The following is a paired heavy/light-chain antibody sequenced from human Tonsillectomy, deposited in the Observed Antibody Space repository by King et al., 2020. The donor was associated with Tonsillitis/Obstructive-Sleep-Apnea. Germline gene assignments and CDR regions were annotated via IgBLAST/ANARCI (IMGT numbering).Heavy chain of an antibody. J-gene: IGHJ4*02. D-gene: IGHD3-10*01. CDR3: ARRRRRDEGRVVDY. Sequence: QVHLVQSGSELKEPGASVKVSCKASGYTFTNYAVNWVRQVPGQGLEWMGWIYTNTGEPRYAQGFTGRFVFSLDTSVSTAYLQISSLMPEDTAVYYCARRRRRDEGRVVDYWGQGTLVTVSS. CDR2: IYTNTGEP. CDR1: GYTFTNYA. V-gene: IGHV7-4-1*02.
Light chain of an antibody. CDR1: SSNIGSNI. CDR2: SND. J-gene: IGLJ1*01. CDR3: AAWDDSLNGPYV. Sequence: QSVLTQPPSASGTPGQRVTISCSGSSSNIGSNIVNWYQQLPGTAPKLLIYSNDQRPSGVPDRFSGSKSGTSASLAISGLRSEDEADYYCAAWDDSLNGPYVFGTGTKVTVL. V-gene: IGLV1-44*01.